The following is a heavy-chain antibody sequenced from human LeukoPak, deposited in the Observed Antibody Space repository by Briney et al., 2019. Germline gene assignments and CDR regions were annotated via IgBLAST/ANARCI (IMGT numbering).Heavy chain of an antibody. V-gene: IGHV3-13*01. CDR2: IGTAGDT. Sequence: GGSLRLSCAASGFTFSSYAMHWVRQATGKGLEWVSAIGTAGDTYYPGSVKGRFTISRENAKNSLYLQMNSLRAGDTAVYYCARGNRGYFDSGQDAFDYWGQGTLVTVSS. CDR3: ARGNRGYFDSGQDAFDY. CDR1: GFTFSSYA. D-gene: IGHD3-9*01. J-gene: IGHJ4*02.